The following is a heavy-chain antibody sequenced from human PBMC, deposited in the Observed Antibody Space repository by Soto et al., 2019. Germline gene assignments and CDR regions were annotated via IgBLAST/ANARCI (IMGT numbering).Heavy chain of an antibody. Sequence: QMQLVESGGGVVQPVGSLRLSCAASGFTFNYYSMHWVRQAPGKGLEWVAVVSFDGSNKYYADSVKGRFTISKDNSKNTLYLQMNSLRREDTAVYYCARLPGPLVAVLYIYPLDGREAMSDVDVWGQGTTVTVSS. D-gene: IGHD6-19*01. V-gene: IGHV3-30-3*01. CDR3: ARLPGPLVAVLYIYPLDGREAMSDVDV. J-gene: IGHJ6*02. CDR1: GFTFNYYS. CDR2: VSFDGSNK.